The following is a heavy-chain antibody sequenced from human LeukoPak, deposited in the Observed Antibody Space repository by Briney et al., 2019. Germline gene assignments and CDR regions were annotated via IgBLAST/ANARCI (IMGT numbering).Heavy chain of an antibody. D-gene: IGHD6-13*01. CDR1: GFTFSSYS. Sequence: PGGSLRLSCAASGFTFSSYSMNWVRQAPGKGLEWVSSISSSSSYIYYADSVKGRFTISRDNAKNSLYLQMNSLRAEDTAVYYCAKSRSSNSWSALNYWGQGTLVTVSS. CDR3: AKSRSSNSWSALNY. CDR2: ISSSSSYI. V-gene: IGHV3-21*01. J-gene: IGHJ4*02.